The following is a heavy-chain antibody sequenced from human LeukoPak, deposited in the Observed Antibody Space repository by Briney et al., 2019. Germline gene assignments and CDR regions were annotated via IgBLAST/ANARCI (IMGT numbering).Heavy chain of an antibody. V-gene: IGHV4-59*01. CDR3: AREGARWEPSFSAFDI. D-gene: IGHD1-26*01. J-gene: IGHJ3*02. Sequence: SETLSLTCTVSGGSISGYYWSWIRQPPGKGLEWIGHIYYSGSTSYNPSLKSRVTISVDTSKNQFSLKLSSVTAADTAVYYCAREGARWEPSFSAFDIWGQGTMVTVSS. CDR2: IYYSGST. CDR1: GGSISGYY.